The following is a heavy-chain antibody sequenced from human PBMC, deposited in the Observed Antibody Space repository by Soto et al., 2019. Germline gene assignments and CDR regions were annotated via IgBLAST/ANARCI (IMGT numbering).Heavy chain of an antibody. CDR2: ISGSGGST. J-gene: IGHJ3*02. Sequence: EVQLLESGGGLVQPGGSLRLSCAASGFTFSSYAMSWVRQAPGKGLEWVSAISGSGGSTYYADSVKGRFTISRDNAKNSLYLQMNSLRAEDTAVYYCARDPDYYDSSGYLDAFDIWGQGTMVTVSS. D-gene: IGHD3-22*01. V-gene: IGHV3-23*01. CDR1: GFTFSSYA. CDR3: ARDPDYYDSSGYLDAFDI.